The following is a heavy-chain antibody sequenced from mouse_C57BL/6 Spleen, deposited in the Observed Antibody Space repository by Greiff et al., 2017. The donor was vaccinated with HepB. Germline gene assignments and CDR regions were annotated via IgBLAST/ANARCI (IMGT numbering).Heavy chain of an antibody. V-gene: IGHV1-80*01. CDR1: GYAFSSYW. Sequence: QVQLQQSGAELVKPGASVKISCKASGYAFSSYWMNWVKQRPGTGLEWIGQIYPGDGDTNYNGKFKGKATLTADKSSSTAYMQLSSLTSEDSAVYFCARGSSSYEYFDVWGTGTTVTVSS. CDR3: ARGSSSYEYFDV. J-gene: IGHJ1*03. D-gene: IGHD1-1*01. CDR2: IYPGDGDT.